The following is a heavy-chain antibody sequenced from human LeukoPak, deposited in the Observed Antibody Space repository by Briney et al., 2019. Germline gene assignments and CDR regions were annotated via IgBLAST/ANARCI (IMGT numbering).Heavy chain of an antibody. J-gene: IGHJ5*02. CDR3: ARVLTMVRGVIPNWFDP. V-gene: IGHV4-4*07. CDR1: GGSISSYY. CDR2: IYTSGST. Sequence: SETLSLTCTVSGGSISSYYWSWIRQPAGKGLEWIGRIYTSGSTNYNPSLKSRVTISVDTSKNQFSLKLSSVTAADTAVYYCARVLTMVRGVIPNWFDPWGQGTLVTVSS. D-gene: IGHD3-10*01.